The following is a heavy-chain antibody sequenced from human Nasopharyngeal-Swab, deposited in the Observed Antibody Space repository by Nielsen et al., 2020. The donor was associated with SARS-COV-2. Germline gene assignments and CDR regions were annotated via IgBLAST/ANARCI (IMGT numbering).Heavy chain of an antibody. CDR3: ARDQSWTTDNYYYYGMDV. Sequence: ESLKISCAASGFTFDDYGMSWVRQAPGKGLEWVSGINWNGGSTGYADSVKGRFTISRDNAKNSLYLQMNSLRAEDTALYYCARDQSWTTDNYYYYGMDVWGQGTTVTVSS. V-gene: IGHV3-20*04. CDR1: GFTFDDYG. J-gene: IGHJ6*02. D-gene: IGHD3/OR15-3a*01. CDR2: INWNGGST.